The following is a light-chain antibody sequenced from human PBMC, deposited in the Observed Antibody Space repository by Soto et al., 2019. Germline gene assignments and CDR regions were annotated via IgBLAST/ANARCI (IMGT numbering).Light chain of an antibody. V-gene: IGLV2-14*01. J-gene: IGLJ2*01. CDR1: SSDVGGYNY. CDR3: SSYITSSTPRVV. Sequence: QSALTQPASVSGSPGQSITISCTGTSSDVGGYNYVSWYQQHPGKAPKLMIYAVSNRPSGVSNRFSGSKSGNTASLTISGLQAEDEADYYSSSYITSSTPRVVFGGGTQLTVL. CDR2: AVS.